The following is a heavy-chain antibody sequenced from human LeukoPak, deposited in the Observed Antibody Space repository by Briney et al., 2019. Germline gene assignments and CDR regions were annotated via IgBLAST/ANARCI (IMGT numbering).Heavy chain of an antibody. D-gene: IGHD5/OR15-5a*01. CDR3: AKKVGLVSAPLYYFDV. V-gene: IGHV3-23*01. CDR2: ISGSGGNT. Sequence: GGSLRLSCAASGFTFSNFAMTWVRQAPGKGLEWVSVISGSGGNTYYADSVKGRFTISRDNSKNTLFLQMNSLSPEDTAIYYCAKKVGLVSAPLYYFDVWGQGTLVTVSS. J-gene: IGHJ4*02. CDR1: GFTFSNFA.